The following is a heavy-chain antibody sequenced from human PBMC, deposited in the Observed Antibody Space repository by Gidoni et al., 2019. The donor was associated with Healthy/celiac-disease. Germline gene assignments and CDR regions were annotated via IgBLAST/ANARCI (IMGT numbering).Heavy chain of an antibody. CDR3: TRVVGSSWPYYYYYYMDV. CDR2: IRSKAYGVTT. J-gene: IGHJ6*03. D-gene: IGHD6-13*01. CDR1: GFTFGDYA. V-gene: IGHV3-49*04. Sequence: EVQLVESGGGLVQPGRSLRLSCTASGFTFGDYAMSWVRQAPGKGLEWVGFIRSKAYGVTTEYAASVKGRFTISRDDSKSIAYLQMNSLKTEYTAVYYCTRVVGSSWPYYYYYYMDVWGKGTTVTVSS.